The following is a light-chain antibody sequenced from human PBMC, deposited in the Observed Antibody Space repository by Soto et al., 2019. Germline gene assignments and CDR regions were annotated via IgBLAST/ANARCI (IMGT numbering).Light chain of an antibody. V-gene: IGKV1-39*01. Sequence: DIQMTQSPSSLSASVGDRVTITCRASQTISHYLNWYRQQPGKAPKLLIYAASNLQSGVPSRFSGSRSGTEFTLTINSLHPEDFATYFCQQSSSGPYTFGQGTRLEIK. CDR3: QQSSSGPYT. J-gene: IGKJ2*01. CDR1: QTISHY. CDR2: AAS.